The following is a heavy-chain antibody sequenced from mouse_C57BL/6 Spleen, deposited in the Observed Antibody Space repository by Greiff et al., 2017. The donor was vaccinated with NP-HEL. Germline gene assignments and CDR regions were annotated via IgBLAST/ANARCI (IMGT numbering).Heavy chain of an antibody. CDR1: GFTFSSYG. J-gene: IGHJ3*01. CDR2: ISSGGSYT. CDR3: ARHRDYGSSPWFAY. D-gene: IGHD1-1*01. V-gene: IGHV5-6*02. Sequence: EVKLEESGGDLVKPGGSLKLSCAASGFTFSSYGMSWVRQTPDKRLEWVATISSGGSYTYYPDSVKGRFTISRDNAKNTLYLQMSSLKSEDTAMDYCARHRDYGSSPWFAYWGQGTLVTVSA.